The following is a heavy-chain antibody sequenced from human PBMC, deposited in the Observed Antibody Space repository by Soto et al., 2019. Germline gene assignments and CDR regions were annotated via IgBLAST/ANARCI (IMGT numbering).Heavy chain of an antibody. J-gene: IGHJ6*02. CDR1: GFDFGSFG. Sequence: VKVSCKASGFDFGSFGIQFLRQTRGRGLEWIGWIVVASGRTNYARQFQGRVAFSRDMSSTTAYMDLYDLKSDDTAVYFCSADHPHTAIGWPVWGQGXTVTVSS. CDR3: SADHPHTAIGWPV. V-gene: IGHV1-58*02. CDR2: IVVASGRT.